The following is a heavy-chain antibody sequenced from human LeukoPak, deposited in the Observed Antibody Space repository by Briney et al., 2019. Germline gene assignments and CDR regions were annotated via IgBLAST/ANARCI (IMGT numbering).Heavy chain of an antibody. CDR2: IIPIFGTT. CDR3: ATVPHYYDSRGYYKRGNWFDS. V-gene: IGHV1-69*13. D-gene: IGHD3-22*01. Sequence: ASVKVSCKASGGTFSSFIISWVRQAPGQGLEWMGGIIPIFGTTNYAQKFQGRVTITADESTSTAYMELSSLRSEDTAVYYCATVPHYYDSRGYYKRGNWFDSWGQGTLVTVSS. CDR1: GGTFSSFI. J-gene: IGHJ5*01.